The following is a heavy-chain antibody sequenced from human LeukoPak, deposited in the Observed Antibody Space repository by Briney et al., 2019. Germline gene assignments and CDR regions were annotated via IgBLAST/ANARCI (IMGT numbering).Heavy chain of an antibody. J-gene: IGHJ4*02. CDR1: GGSFSGYY. D-gene: IGHD3-22*01. CDR3: ATRANYYDSSGYQLEVDY. CDR2: INHSGST. V-gene: IGHV4-34*01. Sequence: PSETLSLTCAVYGGSFSGYYWSWIRQPPGKGLEWIGEINHSGSTNYNPSLKSRVTISVDTSKNQFSLKLSSVTAADTAVYYCATRANYYDSSGYQLEVDYWGQGTLVTVSS.